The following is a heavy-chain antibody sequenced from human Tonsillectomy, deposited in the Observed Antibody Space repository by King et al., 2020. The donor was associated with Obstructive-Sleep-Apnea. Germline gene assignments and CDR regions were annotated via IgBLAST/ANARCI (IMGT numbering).Heavy chain of an antibody. CDR2: INQRGNEN. V-gene: IGHV3-7*01. Sequence: VQLVESGGGLVQPGGSLRLSCAASGFTFSTYWVMWFRQAPGRGREWGANINQRGNENNYGDVVKGRFTISSDHATNSRYLQMNSLRAEDTAVYYCARDLDYYISNGNYDALDIWGQGTKVTVSS. J-gene: IGHJ3*02. D-gene: IGHD3-22*01. CDR1: GFTFSTYW. CDR3: ARDLDYYISNGNYDALDI.